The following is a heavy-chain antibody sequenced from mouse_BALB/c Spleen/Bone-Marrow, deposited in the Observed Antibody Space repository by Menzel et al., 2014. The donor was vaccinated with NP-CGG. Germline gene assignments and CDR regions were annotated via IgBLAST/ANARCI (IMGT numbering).Heavy chain of an antibody. D-gene: IGHD1-2*01. Sequence: EVQLQQSGPELVKPGASVKISCKASGYTFTDYNMHWVKQSHGKSLEWIGYIYPYNGGTGYNQKFKSKATLTVDNSSSTAYMELRSLTPEDSAVYYRARATTAGFAYWGQGTLVTVSA. CDR3: ARATTAGFAY. CDR1: GYTFTDYN. CDR2: IYPYNGGT. J-gene: IGHJ3*01. V-gene: IGHV1S29*02.